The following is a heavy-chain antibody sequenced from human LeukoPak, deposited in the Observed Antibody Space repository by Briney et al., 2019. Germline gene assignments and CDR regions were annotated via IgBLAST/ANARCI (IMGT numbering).Heavy chain of an antibody. Sequence: GGSLRLSCAASGFTFSSYEMNWVRQAPGRGLEWVSYISSSGSTIYYADSVKGRFTISRDNAKNSLYLQMNSLRAEDTAVYYCVYNIRNAHFDYWGQGTLVTVSS. CDR2: ISSSGSTI. D-gene: IGHD1-1*01. CDR3: VYNIRNAHFDY. J-gene: IGHJ4*02. V-gene: IGHV3-48*03. CDR1: GFTFSSYE.